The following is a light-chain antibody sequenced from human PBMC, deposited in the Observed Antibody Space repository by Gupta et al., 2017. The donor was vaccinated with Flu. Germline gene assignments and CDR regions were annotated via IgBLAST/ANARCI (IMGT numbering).Light chain of an antibody. CDR2: LNDDGSH. Sequence: QLVLTQSPPASASPGASVKLTCMLSSGHSSYAIAWHQQQPEKGPQYLMKLNDDGSHSKGDGIPDRFSGSSSGAERYLTISSLQSEDEADYYCQTWGAASWVFGGGTKLTVL. CDR3: QTWGAASWV. J-gene: IGLJ3*02. V-gene: IGLV4-69*02. CDR1: SGHSSYA.